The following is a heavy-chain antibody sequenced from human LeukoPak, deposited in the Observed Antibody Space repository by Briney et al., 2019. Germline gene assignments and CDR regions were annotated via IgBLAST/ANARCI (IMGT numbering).Heavy chain of an antibody. CDR3: AKDSTVVIGYLGY. D-gene: IGHD4-23*01. J-gene: IGHJ4*02. V-gene: IGHV3-30*02. Sequence: GGSLRLSCAASGFTFSSYGMHWVRQAPGKGLEWVAFIRYDGSNKYYADSVKGRFTISRDNSKNTLYLQMNSLRAEDTAVYYCAKDSTVVIGYLGYWGQGTLVTVSS. CDR1: GFTFSSYG. CDR2: IRYDGSNK.